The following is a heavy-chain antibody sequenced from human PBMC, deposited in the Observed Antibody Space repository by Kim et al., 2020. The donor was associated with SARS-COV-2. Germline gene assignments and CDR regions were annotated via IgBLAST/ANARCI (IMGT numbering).Heavy chain of an antibody. CDR2: IYYSGST. V-gene: IGHV4-39*01. CDR1: GGSISSSSYY. D-gene: IGHD3-22*01. Sequence: SETLSLTCTVSGGSISSSSYYWGWIRQPPGKGLEWIGSIYYSGSTYYNPSLKSRVTISVDTSKNQFSLKLSSVTAADTAVYYCARSASFSYDSSGYFVPVWFDPWGQGTLVTVSS. CDR3: ARSASFSYDSSGYFVPVWFDP. J-gene: IGHJ5*02.